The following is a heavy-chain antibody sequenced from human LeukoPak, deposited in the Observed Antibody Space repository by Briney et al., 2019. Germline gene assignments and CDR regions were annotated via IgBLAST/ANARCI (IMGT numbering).Heavy chain of an antibody. D-gene: IGHD1-26*01. CDR1: GFTFSSYW. CDR3: ASDSGSYRAPQNYLDY. J-gene: IGHJ4*02. Sequence: GGSLRLSCAVAGFTFSSYWMGWVRQAPGKGLEWVANIKQDGSEKYYVDSVKGRFTISRDNAKNSLYLQMNSLRAEDTAVHYCASDSGSYRAPQNYLDYWGQGTLVTVSS. CDR2: IKQDGSEK. V-gene: IGHV3-7*01.